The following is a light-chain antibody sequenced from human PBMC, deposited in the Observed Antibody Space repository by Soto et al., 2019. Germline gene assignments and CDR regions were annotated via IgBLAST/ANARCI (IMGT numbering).Light chain of an antibody. CDR1: QDISNY. J-gene: IGKJ4*01. Sequence: DIQMTQSPSSLSASVGDRVTITCRASQDISNYLAWYQQKPGRVPKLLISAASTLQSGVPSRFSGSGSGADFTLSSSSLQPEDVATYYCQEYDSAPLTFGGGTKVEIK. V-gene: IGKV1-27*01. CDR2: AAS. CDR3: QEYDSAPLT.